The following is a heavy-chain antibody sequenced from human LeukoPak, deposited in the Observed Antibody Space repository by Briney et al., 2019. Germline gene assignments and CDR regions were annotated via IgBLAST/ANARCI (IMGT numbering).Heavy chain of an antibody. CDR1: GFTFSSYA. J-gene: IGHJ6*03. V-gene: IGHV3-23*01. CDR3: AKRGSGWYQAYYYYYYMDV. D-gene: IGHD6-19*01. CDR2: ISGSGGST. Sequence: GSLRLSCAASGFTFSSYAISWVRQAPGKGLEWGAAISGSGGSTYYADSVKGRFTISRDNSKNTLYLQMNSLRAEDTAVYYCAKRGSGWYQAYYYYYYMDVWGKGTTVTVSS.